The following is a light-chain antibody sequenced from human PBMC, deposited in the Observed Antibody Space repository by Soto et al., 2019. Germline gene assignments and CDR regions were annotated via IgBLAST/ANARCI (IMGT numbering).Light chain of an antibody. CDR3: QQYGDSPRYT. J-gene: IGKJ2*01. CDR2: GAS. CDR1: RSVGNNY. V-gene: IGKV3-20*01. Sequence: ETVLTQSPGTLSLSPGERATLSCRASRSVGNNYLAWYQQKPGQAPRLIISGASSRATRIPDRFSGSGSGTDFSLTIRRLEPEDFAVYYCQQYGDSPRYTFGQGTKLEIK.